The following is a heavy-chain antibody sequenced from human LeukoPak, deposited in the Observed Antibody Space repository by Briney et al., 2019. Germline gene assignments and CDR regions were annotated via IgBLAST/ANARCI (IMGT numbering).Heavy chain of an antibody. D-gene: IGHD1-26*01. CDR2: IIPIFGTA. Sequence: SVKVSCKASGGTFSSYAISWVRQAPGQGLEWMGGIIPIFGTANYAQKFQGRVTITADKSTSTAYMELSSLRSDDTAVYYCARVRTPVGYYYYYMDVWGKGTTVTISS. V-gene: IGHV1-69*06. J-gene: IGHJ6*03. CDR1: GGTFSSYA. CDR3: ARVRTPVGYYYYYMDV.